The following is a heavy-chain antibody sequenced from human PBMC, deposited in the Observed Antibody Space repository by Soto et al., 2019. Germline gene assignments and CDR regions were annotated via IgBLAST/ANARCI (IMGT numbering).Heavy chain of an antibody. V-gene: IGHV4-34*01. CDR3: ASRGRYCTSRNSCYFYFGS. Sequence: PSETLPRTCGVNHSSLNHYSWSSIRPSAAKGQEWLAETNPSGSTSHSPSLKSRCTRSLDTSSCEFARSLSSVSAADMAIYYCASRGRYCTSRNSCYFYFGSWVQGSRVTVSS. J-gene: IGHJ4*02. CDR1: HSSLNHYS. CDR2: TNPSGST. D-gene: IGHD2-8*01.